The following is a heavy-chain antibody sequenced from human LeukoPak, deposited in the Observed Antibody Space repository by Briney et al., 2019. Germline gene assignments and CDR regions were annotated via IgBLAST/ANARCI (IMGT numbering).Heavy chain of an antibody. CDR1: GYTFTSYG. V-gene: IGHV1-18*01. D-gene: IGHD4-17*01. CDR3: AREPYGDLIDY. Sequence: ASVKVSCKASGYTFTSYGISWVRQAPGQGLEWMGWISAYSGNTNYAQKLQGRVTMTTDTSTSTAHMELRSLRSDDTAVYYCAREPYGDLIDYWGQGTLVTVSS. CDR2: ISAYSGNT. J-gene: IGHJ4*02.